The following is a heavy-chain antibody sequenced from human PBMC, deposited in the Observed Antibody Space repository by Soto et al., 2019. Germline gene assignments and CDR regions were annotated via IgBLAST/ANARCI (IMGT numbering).Heavy chain of an antibody. J-gene: IGHJ4*02. D-gene: IGHD3-22*01. CDR3: WGSAINKIVGVMGGKDHYFDL. CDR2: IYYSGST. CDR1: GGSISSSSYY. Sequence: QLQLQESGPGLVKPSETLSLTCTVSGGSISSSSYYWGWIRQPPGKGLEWIGSIYYSGSTYYNPSLKSRVHLTVDPSKDQFSLKVSSVNAADPGFFYCWGSAINKIVGVMGGKDHYFDLRGQGTLVTVSS. V-gene: IGHV4-39*01.